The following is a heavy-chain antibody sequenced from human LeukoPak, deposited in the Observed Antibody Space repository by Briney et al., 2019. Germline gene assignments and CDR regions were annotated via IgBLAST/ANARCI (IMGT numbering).Heavy chain of an antibody. Sequence: SETLSLTCTVSCGSISSSSYYWGWIRQPPGKGLEWIGSIYYSGSTYYNPSLKSRVTISVDTSKNQFSLKLSSVTAADTAVYYCARQDSSSWYDWFDPWGQGTPVTVSS. J-gene: IGHJ5*02. D-gene: IGHD6-13*01. CDR2: IYYSGST. CDR3: ARQDSSSWYDWFDP. V-gene: IGHV4-39*01. CDR1: CGSISSSSYY.